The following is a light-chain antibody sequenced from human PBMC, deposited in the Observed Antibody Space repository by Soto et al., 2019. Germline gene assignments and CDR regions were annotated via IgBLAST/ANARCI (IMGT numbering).Light chain of an antibody. V-gene: IGKV3-20*01. J-gene: IGKJ4*01. CDR3: XXXXXTPLT. Sequence: EIVLTQSPGTLSLSPGERATLSCRASQSVGSNYLAWYQQRPGQAPRLLIYGASSRGTGIPDRFSGSGYGTDFTLTISRLEPEXXXXXXXXXXXXTPLTFGGGTKVEIK. CDR1: QSVGSNY. CDR2: GAS.